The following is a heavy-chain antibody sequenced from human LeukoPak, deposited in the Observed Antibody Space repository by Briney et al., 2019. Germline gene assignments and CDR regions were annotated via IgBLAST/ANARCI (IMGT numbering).Heavy chain of an antibody. CDR1: GYTFTSHS. CDR2: ISGSTGDT. V-gene: IGHV1-18*03. J-gene: IGHJ4*02. CDR3: ARDENYGIFFNVDY. D-gene: IGHD4-17*01. Sequence: PGASVKVSCKASGYTFTSHSINWLRQAPGEGPEWMGWISGSTGDTNYAQKFQGRVTMTADTSSSTAYMELRSLRLDDMAVYYCARDENYGIFFNVDYWGQGTLVTVSS.